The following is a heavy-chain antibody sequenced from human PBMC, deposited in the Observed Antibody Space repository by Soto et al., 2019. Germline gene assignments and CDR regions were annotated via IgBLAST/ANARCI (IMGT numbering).Heavy chain of an antibody. D-gene: IGHD6-19*01. CDR2: VSHDGSNK. V-gene: IGHV3-30-3*01. J-gene: IGHJ4*02. CDR3: ARVSIAVAGIAYYFDY. Sequence: QVQLVESGGGVVQPGRSLRLSCAASGFSFSSCAMHLVRQAPGKGLERVAVVSHDGSNKYYADSVKGRVTISRDNSINTVYLQMNSLRAEDTAVYYCARVSIAVAGIAYYFDYWGQGTLVTVSS. CDR1: GFSFSSCA.